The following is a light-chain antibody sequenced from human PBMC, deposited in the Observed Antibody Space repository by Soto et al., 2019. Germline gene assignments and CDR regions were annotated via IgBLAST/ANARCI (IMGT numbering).Light chain of an antibody. CDR2: ANS. CDR1: SSNIGAGYD. V-gene: IGLV1-40*01. CDR3: QSYDSSLIVSKV. J-gene: IGLJ1*01. Sequence: QSVLTQPPSVSGAPGQRVTISCSGSSSNIGAGYDVQWYRQFPGTAPKLITYANSDRPSGVPDRFPGSKSGTSASLAITGLQAEDEADYYCQSYDSSLIVSKVFGTGTKVTVL.